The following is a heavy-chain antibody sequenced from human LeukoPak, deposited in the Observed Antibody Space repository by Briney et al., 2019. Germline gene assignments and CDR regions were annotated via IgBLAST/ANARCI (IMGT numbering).Heavy chain of an antibody. CDR3: ARVHWGLSDAFDI. Sequence: GGSLRPSCAASGFTFSSYSMNWVRQAPGKGLEWVSSISSSSSYIYYADSVKGRFTISRDNAKNSLYLQMNSLRAEDTAVYYCARVHWGLSDAFDIWGQGTMVTVSS. CDR2: ISSSSSYI. V-gene: IGHV3-21*01. J-gene: IGHJ3*02. D-gene: IGHD7-27*01. CDR1: GFTFSSYS.